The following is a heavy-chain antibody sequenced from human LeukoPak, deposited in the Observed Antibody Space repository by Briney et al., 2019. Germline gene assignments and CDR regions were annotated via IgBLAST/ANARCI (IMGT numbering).Heavy chain of an antibody. D-gene: IGHD6-6*01. CDR3: ARTYSSSSGDY. CDR2: ITSSSSTI. CDR1: GFTFSSYS. V-gene: IGHV3-48*01. Sequence: GGSLRLSCAASGFTFSSYSMNWVRQAPGKGLEWVSYITSSSSTIYYADSVKGRFTISRDNAKSSLYLQMNSLRAEDTAVYYCARTYSSSSGDYWGQGTLVTVSS. J-gene: IGHJ4*02.